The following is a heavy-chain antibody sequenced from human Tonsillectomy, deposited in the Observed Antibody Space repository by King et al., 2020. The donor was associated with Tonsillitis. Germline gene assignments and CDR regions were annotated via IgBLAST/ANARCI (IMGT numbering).Heavy chain of an antibody. D-gene: IGHD3-10*01. J-gene: IGHJ4*02. CDR2: ISPSSGNI. V-gene: IGHV3-21*01. CDR1: GFTFSSYS. Sequence: EVQLVESGGGLVKPGGSLRLSCAASGFTFSSYSMNWVRQAPGKGLERVSSISPSSGNIYYADSVKGRFTISRDNAKNSLYLQMNSLRAEDTAVYYCARDLSGRAPLYYFDYWGQGTLVTVSS. CDR3: ARDLSGRAPLYYFDY.